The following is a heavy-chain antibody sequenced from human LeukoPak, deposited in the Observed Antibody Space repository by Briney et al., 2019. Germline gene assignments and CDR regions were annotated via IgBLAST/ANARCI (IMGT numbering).Heavy chain of an antibody. CDR2: ISAFTGNT. V-gene: IGHV1-18*01. J-gene: IGHJ4*02. D-gene: IGHD6-19*01. CDR3: ARGGSGWAPDY. Sequence: ASVKVSCKTSDYSFSSYGFTWVRQAPGQGLEWMGWISAFTGNTTYAQKFQDRVTMTRDTSINTAYMELSSLTSDDTAVYFCARGGSGWAPDYWGQGTLVTVSS. CDR1: DYSFSSYG.